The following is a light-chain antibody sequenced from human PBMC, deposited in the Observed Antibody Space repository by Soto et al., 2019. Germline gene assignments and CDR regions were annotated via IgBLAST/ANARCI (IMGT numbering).Light chain of an antibody. Sequence: QSVLTQPPSAAGSPGQSVTISCTGTSTDVGGYNYVSWYQQYPGKAPKLMIYEVSKRPSGVPDRFSGSKSGNTASLTVSGLQAEDEAYYYCSSYGGRYNDVFGTGTKVTVL. CDR3: SSYGGRYNDV. CDR1: STDVGGYNY. CDR2: EVS. J-gene: IGLJ1*01. V-gene: IGLV2-8*01.